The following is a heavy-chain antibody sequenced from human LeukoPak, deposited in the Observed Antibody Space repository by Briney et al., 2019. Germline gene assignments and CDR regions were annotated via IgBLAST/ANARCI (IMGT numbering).Heavy chain of an antibody. Sequence: PGGSLRLSCAASGFTFSSYGMHWVRQAPGKGLEWVAVISYDGSNKYYADSVKGRFTISRDNSKNTLYLQMNSLRAEDTAVYYCAKDIIQLWPQFDYWGQGTLVTVSS. CDR2: ISYDGSNK. CDR3: AKDIIQLWPQFDY. D-gene: IGHD5-18*01. V-gene: IGHV3-30*18. J-gene: IGHJ4*02. CDR1: GFTFSSYG.